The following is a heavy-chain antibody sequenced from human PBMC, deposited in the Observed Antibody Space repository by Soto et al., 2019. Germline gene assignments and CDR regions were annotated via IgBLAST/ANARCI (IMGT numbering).Heavy chain of an antibody. CDR2: LSFDASKK. J-gene: IGHJ4*02. CDR1: GFNFSAYG. D-gene: IGHD1-26*01. CDR3: RVGVAD. V-gene: IGHV3-30*03. Sequence: QVQLVASGGGVVQPGRSLRLSCAASGFNFSAYGMHWVRPAPGTGLELVALLSFDASKKYYADSVNGRFTISRDTSRNNLYLQMNSLRVEDTAVYYWRVGVADWGQGTRVTVSS.